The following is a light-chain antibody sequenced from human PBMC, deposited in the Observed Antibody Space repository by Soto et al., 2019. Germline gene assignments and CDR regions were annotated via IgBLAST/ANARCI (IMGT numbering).Light chain of an antibody. CDR3: QQTYSVPLT. CDR1: QNIRMY. CDR2: ATS. J-gene: IGKJ4*01. V-gene: IGKV1-39*01. Sequence: DIQMTQSPSSLSASVGDRVTINCRASQNIRMYLNWFQQKPGKAPKLLIYATSSLQTGVPSRFSGGGYQTDFILTISSLQPEDFATYYCQQTYSVPLTFGGGTKVEIK.